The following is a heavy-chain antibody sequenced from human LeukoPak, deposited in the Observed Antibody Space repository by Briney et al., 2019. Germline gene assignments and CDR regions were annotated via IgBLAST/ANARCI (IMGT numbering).Heavy chain of an antibody. D-gene: IGHD3-10*01. CDR2: IYESGNT. CDR1: GGSIRSSNW. Sequence: SETLSLTCAVSGGSIRSSNWWSWVRRYPGKGLEWIGEIYESGNTNHDPSLKSRVTISVDKSKNQFSLKLSSVTAADTAVYYCARDSGNWFDPWGQGTLVTVSS. J-gene: IGHJ5*01. CDR3: ARDSGNWFDP. V-gene: IGHV4-4*02.